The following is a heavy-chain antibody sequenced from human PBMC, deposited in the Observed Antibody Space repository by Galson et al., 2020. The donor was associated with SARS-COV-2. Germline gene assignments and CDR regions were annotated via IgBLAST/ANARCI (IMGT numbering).Heavy chain of an antibody. CDR1: GGSIRSFY. J-gene: IGHJ4*02. CDR2: IYSSGTT. Sequence: ASETLSLTCSVSGGSIRSFYWSWIRQPPGKALEWIGFIYSSGTTYYNPSLKSRVTISVDTSKNQFSLRLSSVTTADTAVYYCARGGYSGFLFDYWGQGTLVTVSS. CDR3: ARGGYSGFLFDY. D-gene: IGHD5-12*01. V-gene: IGHV4-59*01.